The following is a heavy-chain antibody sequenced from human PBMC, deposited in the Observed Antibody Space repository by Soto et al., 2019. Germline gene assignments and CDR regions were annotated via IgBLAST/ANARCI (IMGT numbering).Heavy chain of an antibody. CDR2: VYNYRT. CDR3: ARVGNFIGLY. D-gene: IGHD6-19*01. J-gene: IGHJ4*02. V-gene: IGHV4-4*09. Sequence: PSETLSLTCTVSGGSISSYYWSWIRQPPGKGLEWVGHVYNYRTYYNPSLQSRVTISLDTSKNQFSLSLSSVTAADTAVYYCARVGNFIGLYWGQGVLVTFSS. CDR1: GGSISSYY.